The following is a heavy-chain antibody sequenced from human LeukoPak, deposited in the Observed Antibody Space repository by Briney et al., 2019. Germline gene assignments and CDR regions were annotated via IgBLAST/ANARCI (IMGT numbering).Heavy chain of an antibody. J-gene: IGHJ3*02. CDR2: ISWNSGSI. Sequence: PGRSLRLSCAASGFTFDDYAMHWVRQAPGKGLEWVSGISWNSGSIGYADSVKGRFTISRDNAKNSLYLQMNSLRAEDTSLYYCAEAVDSSSWYEVAFGIWGQGTMVTVSS. CDR1: GFTFDDYA. CDR3: AEAVDSSSWYEVAFGI. D-gene: IGHD6-13*01. V-gene: IGHV3-9*01.